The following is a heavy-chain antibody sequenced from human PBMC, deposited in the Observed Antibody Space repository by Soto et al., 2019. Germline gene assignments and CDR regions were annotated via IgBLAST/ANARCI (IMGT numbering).Heavy chain of an antibody. V-gene: IGHV3-23*01. CDR3: AKRIVGMITFGGVIGPFDY. D-gene: IGHD3-16*02. J-gene: IGHJ4*02. Sequence: EVQLLESGGGLVQPGGSLRLSCAASGFTFSSYAMSWVRQAPGKGLEWVSAISGSGGSTYYADSVKGRFTISRDNSKNTLYLQMNSLRAEDTAVYYCAKRIVGMITFGGVIGPFDYWGQGTLVTVSS. CDR1: GFTFSSYA. CDR2: ISGSGGST.